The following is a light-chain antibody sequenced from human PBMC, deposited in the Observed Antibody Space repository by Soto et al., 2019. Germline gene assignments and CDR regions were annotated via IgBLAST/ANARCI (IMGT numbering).Light chain of an antibody. CDR3: QQYNSYPWT. V-gene: IGKV1-5*03. J-gene: IGKJ1*01. Sequence: DIQMTQSPSTLSASVGDRVTITCRARQSISSWLAWYQQKPGKAPKPLIYKSSSLESGVPSRFSGSGSGTEFTLTISSLQPDDFATYYCQQYNSYPWTFGQGTKVDSK. CDR1: QSISSW. CDR2: KSS.